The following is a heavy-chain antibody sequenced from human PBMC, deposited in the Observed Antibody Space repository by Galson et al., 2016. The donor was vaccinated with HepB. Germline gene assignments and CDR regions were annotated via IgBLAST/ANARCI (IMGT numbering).Heavy chain of an antibody. D-gene: IGHD2-15*01. CDR1: GDSISTSY. J-gene: IGHJ5*02. Sequence: SETLSLTCTVSGDSISTSYWSWIRQPPGKGLEWIGYIHYSGNTNYNPSLKSRVSMAVDSSKTHFSLKLSSVTAADTAIYYCARTDCSGSNCYGNWFDPWGQGTLVTVSS. V-gene: IGHV4-59*01. CDR3: ARTDCSGSNCYGNWFDP. CDR2: IHYSGNT.